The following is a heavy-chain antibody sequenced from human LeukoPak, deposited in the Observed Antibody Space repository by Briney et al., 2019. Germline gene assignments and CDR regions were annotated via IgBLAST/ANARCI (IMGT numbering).Heavy chain of an antibody. J-gene: IGHJ4*02. D-gene: IGHD2-2*01. CDR1: GFPFRSFW. CDR2: LRPDGSEQ. CDR3: SGRDSSRSPWAY. Sequence: GGSLRLSCAASGFPFRSFWMNWIPQTPGGGLEGLANLRPDGSEQHYVDSVRGRFTISRDNAKNSVYLDINNLRVDDTGVYYCSGRDSSRSPWAYWGQGTLVSVSS. V-gene: IGHV3-7*01.